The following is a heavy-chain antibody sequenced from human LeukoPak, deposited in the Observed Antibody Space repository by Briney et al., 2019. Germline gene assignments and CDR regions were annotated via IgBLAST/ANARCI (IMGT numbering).Heavy chain of an antibody. D-gene: IGHD1-26*01. CDR1: GFTFSSYE. CDR2: ISGSGTTI. V-gene: IGHV3-48*03. Sequence: GGSLRLSCAASGFTFSSYEMNWVRQAPGKGLEWASYISGSGTTIYYADSVKGRFSISRDNANNSLYLQMNSLRAEDTAVYYCVRGWGGVDSGSPFPEWGQGTLVTVSS. CDR3: VRGWGGVDSGSPFPE. J-gene: IGHJ4*02.